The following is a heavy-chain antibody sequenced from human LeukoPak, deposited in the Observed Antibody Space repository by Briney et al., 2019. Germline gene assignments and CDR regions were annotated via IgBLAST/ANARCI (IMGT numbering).Heavy chain of an antibody. D-gene: IGHD2-8*01. CDR1: GYNFANYG. CDR3: ARVNTYCVSGVCYVLNLFDY. Sequence: ASVKVSCKASGYNFANYGISWVRQAPGQGLEWMASISTRRGITNYAQRFQGRATMTTDTSTNTAYLELRSLRSDDTAVYYCARVNTYCVSGVCYVLNLFDYWGQGTLVTVSS. V-gene: IGHV1-18*01. CDR2: ISTRRGIT. J-gene: IGHJ4*02.